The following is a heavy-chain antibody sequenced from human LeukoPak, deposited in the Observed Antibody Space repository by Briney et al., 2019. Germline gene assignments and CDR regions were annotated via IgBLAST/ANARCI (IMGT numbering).Heavy chain of an antibody. D-gene: IGHD6-19*01. CDR3: ARDQYSSGWFDPVDY. CDR1: GFTFGSYG. J-gene: IGHJ4*02. Sequence: GGSWSLSWPASGFTFGSYGMNWVRQAPGKGLDWVSSISSSSSYIYYADSVKGRFTISRDNAKNSLYLQMNSLRAEDTAVYYCARDQYSSGWFDPVDYWGQGTLVTVSS. CDR2: ISSSSSYI. V-gene: IGHV3-21*01.